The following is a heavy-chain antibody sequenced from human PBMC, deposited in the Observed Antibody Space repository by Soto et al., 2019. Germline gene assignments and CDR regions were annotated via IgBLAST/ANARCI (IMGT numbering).Heavy chain of an antibody. J-gene: IGHJ5*02. Sequence: QVQLVQSGAEVKKPGASVKVSCKASGYTFTSYGISWVRQAPGQGLEWMGWISAYNGNTNYAQKLQGRVTMTTDTSTSTAYTELRSLRSDDTAVYYCARARVVPAAMSSSWFDPWGQGTLVTVSS. CDR2: ISAYNGNT. CDR1: GYTFTSYG. D-gene: IGHD2-2*01. CDR3: ARARVVPAAMSSSWFDP. V-gene: IGHV1-18*01.